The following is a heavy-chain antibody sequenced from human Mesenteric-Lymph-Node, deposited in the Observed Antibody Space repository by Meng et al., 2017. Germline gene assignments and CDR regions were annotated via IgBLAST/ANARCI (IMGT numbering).Heavy chain of an antibody. CDR3: ARQSQRNDFWSGYTGAAFDY. J-gene: IGHJ4*02. CDR2: IDYSGNT. V-gene: IGHV4-39*02. D-gene: IGHD3-3*01. CDR1: GDSITVNHYY. Sequence: QLQLQESGPGLVQPSETLSLTCTVSGDSITVNHYYWGWIRQSPGKGLEWIGSIDYSGNTNYNSSLKSRVTISVDTSKNHFSLRLSSVTAADTAVYYCARQSQRNDFWSGYTGAAFDYWGQGTLVTVSS.